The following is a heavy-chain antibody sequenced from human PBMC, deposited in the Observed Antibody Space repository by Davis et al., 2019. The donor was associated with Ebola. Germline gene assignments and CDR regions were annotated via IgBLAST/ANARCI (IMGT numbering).Heavy chain of an antibody. J-gene: IGHJ4*02. V-gene: IGHV1-3*01. CDR1: GYTFTSYY. CDR3: ARDHGGWSPYFDY. Sequence: AASVKVSCKASGYTFTSYYMHWVRQAPGQRPEWMGWINAGTGNTKYSQKFQDRVTLTWDTSATTAYMEVSSLIFEDTAVYYCARDHGGWSPYFDYWGQGALVTVSS. CDR2: INAGTGNT. D-gene: IGHD6-19*01.